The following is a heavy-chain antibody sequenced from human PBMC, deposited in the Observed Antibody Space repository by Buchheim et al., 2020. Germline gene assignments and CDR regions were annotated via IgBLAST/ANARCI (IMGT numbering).Heavy chain of an antibody. CDR2: IYYSGST. D-gene: IGHD4-17*01. J-gene: IGHJ4*02. V-gene: IGHV4-30-4*01. CDR3: ARARGDYGDYPYYFDY. Sequence: QVQLQESGPGLVKPSQTLSLTCTVSGGSISSGDYYWSWIRQPPGKGLEWIGYIYYSGSTYYNPSLKSRVTISLDTSKNHFSLKLSSVTAADTAVYYCARARGDYGDYPYYFDYWGQGTL. CDR1: GGSISSGDYY.